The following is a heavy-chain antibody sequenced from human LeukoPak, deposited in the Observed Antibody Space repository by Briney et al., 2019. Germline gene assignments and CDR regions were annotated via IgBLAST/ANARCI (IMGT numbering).Heavy chain of an antibody. D-gene: IGHD2-8*01. V-gene: IGHV1-8*01. CDR2: MNPNSGNT. CDR1: GYTFTSYD. Sequence: ASVKVSCKASGYTFTSYDINWVRQATGQGLEWMGWMNPNSGNTGYAQKFQGRVTMTRNTSISTAYMELSSLRSEDTAVYYCARGRLLYSTPRLFDPWGQRTLVTVSS. CDR3: ARGRLLYSTPRLFDP. J-gene: IGHJ5*02.